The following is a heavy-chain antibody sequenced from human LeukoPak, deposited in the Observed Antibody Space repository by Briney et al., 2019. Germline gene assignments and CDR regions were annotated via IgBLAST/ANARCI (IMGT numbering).Heavy chain of an antibody. V-gene: IGHV4-61*02. CDR3: ARYSNYGDYYYYYIDV. Sequence: SQTLSLTCNVSGVSISSVSHYWSWIRQPAGKGLEWVGLIYTSGCPNYNASLKSRSSISVDTSKTQFSLKLSSVTAADTAVYYSARYSNYGDYYYYYIDVWGKGPTVTVSS. J-gene: IGHJ6*03. CDR1: GVSISSVSHY. CDR2: IYTSGCP. D-gene: IGHD4-17*01.